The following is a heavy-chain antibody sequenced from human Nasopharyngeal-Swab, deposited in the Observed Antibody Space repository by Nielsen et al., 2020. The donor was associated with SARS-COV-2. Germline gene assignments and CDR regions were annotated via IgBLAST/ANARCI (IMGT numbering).Heavy chain of an antibody. D-gene: IGHD3-10*01. J-gene: IGHJ6*02. V-gene: IGHV3-30*02. CDR1: GFTFSSFG. CDR3: ARRQEILWLGSQRHGMDV. CDR2: TRYDGSNQ. Sequence: GAALKISCAASGFTFSSFGMHWVRQAPGKGLEWVAFTRYDGSNQYYTDSVKGRFTISRDNSNNMLYLQMKNLRTDDTALYYCARRQEILWLGSQRHGMDVWGQGTTVTVSS.